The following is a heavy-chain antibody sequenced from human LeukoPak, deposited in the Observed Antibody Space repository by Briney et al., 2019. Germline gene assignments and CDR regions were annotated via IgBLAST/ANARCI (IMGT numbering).Heavy chain of an antibody. CDR1: GYTFTSYG. V-gene: IGHV1-8*02. CDR2: MNPNSGNT. Sequence: ASVKVSCKASGYTFTSYGISWVRQATGQGLEWMGWMNPNSGNTGYAQKFQGRVTMTRNTSISTAYMELSSLRSEDTAVYYCAIGYSGYDYNYWGQGTLVTVSS. CDR3: AIGYSGYDYNY. D-gene: IGHD5-12*01. J-gene: IGHJ4*02.